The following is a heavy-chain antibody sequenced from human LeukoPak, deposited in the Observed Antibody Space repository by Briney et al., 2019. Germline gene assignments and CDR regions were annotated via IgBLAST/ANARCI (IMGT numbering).Heavy chain of an antibody. CDR1: GFTFPAYW. Sequence: PGGSLRLSCAASGFTFPAYWMSWVRQAPGKGLEWVANINEGGGEKYYVDSVEGRFTISRDNTKNSLYLQMNSLRAEDTAVYYCARESMTTVTTHAFDIWGQGTMVTVSS. CDR2: INEGGGEK. D-gene: IGHD4-17*01. CDR3: ARESMTTVTTHAFDI. V-gene: IGHV3-7*01. J-gene: IGHJ3*02.